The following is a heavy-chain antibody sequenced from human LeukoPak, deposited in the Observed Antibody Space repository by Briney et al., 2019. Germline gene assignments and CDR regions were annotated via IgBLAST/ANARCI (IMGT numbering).Heavy chain of an antibody. Sequence: ASVRVSCKAFGYTFTGYYMHWVRQAPGQGLEWLGWINPNSVGTNYAQKFQGWVTMTRDTSISTAYMKLSRLRSDGTAVYYCARTARYAFDIWGQGTMVTVSS. CDR3: ARTARYAFDI. CDR1: GYTFTGYY. CDR2: INPNSVGT. V-gene: IGHV1-2*04. J-gene: IGHJ3*02.